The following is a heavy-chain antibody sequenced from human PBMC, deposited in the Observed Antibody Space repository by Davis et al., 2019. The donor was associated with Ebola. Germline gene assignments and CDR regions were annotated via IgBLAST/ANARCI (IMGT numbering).Heavy chain of an antibody. CDR1: GFTFSSYS. CDR2: IYSGGST. D-gene: IGHD6-13*01. Sequence: GESLKISCAASGFTFSSYSMSWVRQAPGKGLEWVSVIYSGGSTYYADSVKGRFTISRDNSKNTLYLQMNSLRAEDTAVYYCARVVYSSSWYNYWGQGTLVTVSS. V-gene: IGHV3-53*01. CDR3: ARVVYSSSWYNY. J-gene: IGHJ4*02.